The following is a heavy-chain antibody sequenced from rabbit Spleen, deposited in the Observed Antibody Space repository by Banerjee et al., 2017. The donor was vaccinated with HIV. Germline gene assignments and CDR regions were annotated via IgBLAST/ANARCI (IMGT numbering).Heavy chain of an antibody. CDR1: GFSFSNKAV. Sequence: QEQLVESGGGLVKPGASLTLTCKASGFSFSNKAVMCWVRQAPGKGLEWIGCIYTGDGSAFYAGGAKGRLTFSRASSATVTLQLNSLTAADTVTYFCARPRSSGYYSSYDCNLWGPGTLFTVS. D-gene: IGHD1-1*01. V-gene: IGHV1S45*01. CDR3: ARPRSSGYYSSYDCNL. CDR2: IYTGDGSA. J-gene: IGHJ4*01.